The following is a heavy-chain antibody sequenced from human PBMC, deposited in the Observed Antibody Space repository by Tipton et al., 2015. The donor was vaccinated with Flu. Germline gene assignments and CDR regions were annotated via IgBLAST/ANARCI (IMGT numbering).Heavy chain of an antibody. Sequence: SLRLSCAVSGFTFNSYAMTWVRQAPGKGLEWVSTISGSGGSTYYTDSVKGRFTISRDNPKNTLYLQMNSLRAEDTAVYYCAKGAECGSVCHLPDFQRWGQGTLVTVSS. CDR2: ISGSGGST. V-gene: IGHV3-23*01. J-gene: IGHJ1*01. CDR1: GFTFNSYA. CDR3: AKGAECGSVCHLPDFQR. D-gene: IGHD2-21*02.